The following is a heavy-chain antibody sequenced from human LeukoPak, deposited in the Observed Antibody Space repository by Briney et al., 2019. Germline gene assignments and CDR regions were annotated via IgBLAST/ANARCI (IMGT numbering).Heavy chain of an antibody. CDR2: IRFDGSKE. V-gene: IGHV3-30*02. J-gene: IGHJ4*02. D-gene: IGHD5-18*01. CDR1: GFTFGSYG. Sequence: PGGPLRLSCAASGFTFGSYGIHWVRQAPGKGLEWVAFIRFDGSKEYYADSVKGRFTISRDNSKNTLYLQMNSLRAEDTAVYYCAKETGILTYTYGPDYWGQGTLVTVSS. CDR3: AKETGILTYTYGPDY.